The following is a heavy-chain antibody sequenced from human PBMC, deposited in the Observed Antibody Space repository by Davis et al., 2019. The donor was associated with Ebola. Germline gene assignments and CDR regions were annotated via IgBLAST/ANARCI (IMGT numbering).Heavy chain of an antibody. CDR3: ARRPTSKDIAANWFDP. V-gene: IGHV5-51*01. D-gene: IGHD6-6*01. CDR1: GYSFTSYW. Sequence: SCKGSGYSFTSYWIGWVRQMPGKGLEWMGIIYPGDSDTRYSPSFQGHFTISVDKSISTAYLQWSSLKASDTAMYYCARRPTSKDIAANWFDPWGQGTLVTVSS. J-gene: IGHJ5*02. CDR2: IYPGDSDT.